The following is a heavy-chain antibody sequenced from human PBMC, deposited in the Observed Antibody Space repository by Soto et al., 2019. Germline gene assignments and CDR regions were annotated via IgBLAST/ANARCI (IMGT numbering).Heavy chain of an antibody. D-gene: IGHD4-17*01. CDR3: ARDRAGYGDYAMDYYYGMDV. CDR2: INPNSGGT. V-gene: IGHV1-2*04. CDR1: GYTFTGYY. J-gene: IGHJ6*02. Sequence: QVQLVQSGAEVKKPGASVKVSCKASGYTFTGYYMHWVRQAPGQGLEWMGWINPNSGGTNYAQKFQGWVTMTRDTSISTAYMELSRLRSDDTAVYYCARDRAGYGDYAMDYYYGMDVWGQGTTVTVSS.